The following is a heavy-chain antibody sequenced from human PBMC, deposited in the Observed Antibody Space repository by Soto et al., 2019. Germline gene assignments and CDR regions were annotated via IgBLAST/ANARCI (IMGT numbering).Heavy chain of an antibody. V-gene: IGHV3-48*02. D-gene: IGHD2-2*01. CDR2: ISSSSSTI. Sequence: GESLKISCAASGFTFSSYSMNWVRQAPGKGLEWVSYISSSSSTIYYADSVKGRFTISRDNAKNSLYLQMNSLRDEDTAVYYCARGVKYQLLFLDPWGQGTLVTVSS. CDR1: GFTFSSYS. CDR3: ARGVKYQLLFLDP. J-gene: IGHJ5*02.